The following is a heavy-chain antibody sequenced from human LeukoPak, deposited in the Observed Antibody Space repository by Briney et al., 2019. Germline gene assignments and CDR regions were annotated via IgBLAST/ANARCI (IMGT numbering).Heavy chain of an antibody. J-gene: IGHJ4*02. CDR2: INPSGGST. CDR3: ARAGDGYSFDY. CDR1: GYTFTSYG. V-gene: IGHV1-46*01. Sequence: ASVKVSCKASGYTFTSYGISWVRQAPGQGLEWMGIINPSGGSTSYAQKFQGRVTMTRDTSTSTVYMELSSLRSEDTAVYYCARAGDGYSFDYWGQGTLVTVSS. D-gene: IGHD5-24*01.